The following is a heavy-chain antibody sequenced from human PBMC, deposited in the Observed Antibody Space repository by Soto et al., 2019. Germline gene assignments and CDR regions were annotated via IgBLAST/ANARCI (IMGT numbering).Heavy chain of an antibody. CDR3: ARLVTISWFDP. CDR2: IYYSGST. V-gene: IGHV4-39*01. J-gene: IGHJ5*02. D-gene: IGHD3-3*01. Sequence: RQPPGKGLEWIGSIYYSGSTYYNPSLKSRVTISVDTSKNQFSLKLSSVTAADTAVYYCARLVTISWFDPWGQGTLVTVSS.